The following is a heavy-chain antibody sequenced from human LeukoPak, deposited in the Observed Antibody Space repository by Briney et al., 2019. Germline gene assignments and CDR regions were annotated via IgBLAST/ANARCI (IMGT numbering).Heavy chain of an antibody. Sequence: PGGSLRLPCAASGFTFSDHYMDWVRQAPGKGLEWVGRTRNKANSYTTEYAASVKGRFTISRDDSKNSLYLQMSSLKTEDTAVYYCARHGYDSSGYLFDYWGQGTLVTVSS. V-gene: IGHV3-72*01. J-gene: IGHJ4*02. CDR3: ARHGYDSSGYLFDY. CDR1: GFTFSDHY. D-gene: IGHD3-22*01. CDR2: TRNKANSYTT.